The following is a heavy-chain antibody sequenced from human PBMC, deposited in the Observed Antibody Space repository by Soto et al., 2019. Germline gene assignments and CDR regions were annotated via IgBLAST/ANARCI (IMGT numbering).Heavy chain of an antibody. D-gene: IGHD7-27*01. CDR3: ARDLSWGSNWYYYMDV. CDR1: GFILSDCA. Sequence: EVQLVESGGGLVQPGGSLRLSCATSGFILSDCAMNWVRQAPGKGLEWVSYISSSSIVIDYADSVKGRFTVSSDNARNSQYHQMNSLRDEDTAVYYCARDLSWGSNWYYYMDVWGKGTTVTVSS. J-gene: IGHJ6*03. V-gene: IGHV3-48*02. CDR2: ISSSSIVI.